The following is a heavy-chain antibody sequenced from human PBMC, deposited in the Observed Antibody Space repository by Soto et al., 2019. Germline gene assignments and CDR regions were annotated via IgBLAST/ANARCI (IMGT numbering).Heavy chain of an antibody. J-gene: IGHJ1*01. Sequence: QLQLQESGPGLVEPSETLSLTCTVSGGSISGTNEYWGWIRQPPGKGLEWIASIHYDGRTYYTPSLKSRLTISADTPTNHFSLKLSSVTAAVTAVYYCARTYFGSGSYSYWGQGTRVIVSS. CDR3: ARTYFGSGSYSY. CDR1: GGSISGTNEY. CDR2: IHYDGRT. V-gene: IGHV4-39*02. D-gene: IGHD3-10*01.